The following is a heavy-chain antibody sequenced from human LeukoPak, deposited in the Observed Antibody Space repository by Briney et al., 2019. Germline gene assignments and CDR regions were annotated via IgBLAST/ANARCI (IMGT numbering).Heavy chain of an antibody. CDR3: AREGYGDYGVFDY. CDR2: IRYDGSNK. Sequence: GGSLRLSCAASGFTFSSYGMHWVRQAPGKGLEWVAFIRYDGSNKYYADSVKGRFTISRDNSKNTLYLQMNSLRAEDTAVYYCAREGYGDYGVFDYWGQGTLVTVSS. CDR1: GFTFSSYG. V-gene: IGHV3-30*02. J-gene: IGHJ4*02. D-gene: IGHD4-17*01.